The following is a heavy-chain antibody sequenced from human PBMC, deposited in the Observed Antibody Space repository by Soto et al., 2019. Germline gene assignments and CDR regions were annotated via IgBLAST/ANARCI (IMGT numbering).Heavy chain of an antibody. J-gene: IGHJ6*02. V-gene: IGHV1-18*01. CDR2: ISAYNGNT. D-gene: IGHD4-17*01. Sequence: ASVKVSCKASGYTFTSYGISWVRQAPGQGLEWMGWISAYNGNTNYAQKLQGRVTMTTDTSTSTAYMELRSLRSDDTAVYYCARGPMTTVSYYYYGMDLWGQGTTVTVS. CDR3: ARGPMTTVSYYYYGMDL. CDR1: GYTFTSYG.